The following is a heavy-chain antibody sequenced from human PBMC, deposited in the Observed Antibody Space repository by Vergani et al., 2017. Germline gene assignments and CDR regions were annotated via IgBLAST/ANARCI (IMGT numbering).Heavy chain of an antibody. V-gene: IGHV5-51*01. CDR1: ENSFSNFY. CDR3: ARLVREPQD. D-gene: IGHD1-26*01. CDR2: VSPGDSDI. Sequence: HLVQSGAELKKPGESLKISCEGSENSFSNFYVGWVRQMPGKGLEWIGMVSPGDSDIRYSPSFQGQVTISTDKSINTAFLQWRSLKASDTAMYYCARLVREPQDWGQETLVTVSS. J-gene: IGHJ4*02.